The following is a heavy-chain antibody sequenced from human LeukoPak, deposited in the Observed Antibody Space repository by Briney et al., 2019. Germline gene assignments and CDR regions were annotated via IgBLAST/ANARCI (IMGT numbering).Heavy chain of an antibody. Sequence: PGGSLRLSCAASGFTFDDYAMHWVRQAPGKGLEWVSGISWNSGSIGYADSVKGRFTISRDNAKNSLHLQMNSLRAEDTAVYYCARLDGSWYPYYYYMDVWGKGTTVTISS. J-gene: IGHJ6*03. CDR2: ISWNSGSI. CDR3: ARLDGSWYPYYYYMDV. D-gene: IGHD6-13*01. CDR1: GFTFDDYA. V-gene: IGHV3-9*01.